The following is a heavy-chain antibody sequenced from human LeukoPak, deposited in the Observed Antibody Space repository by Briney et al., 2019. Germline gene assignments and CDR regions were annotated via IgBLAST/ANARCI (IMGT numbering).Heavy chain of an antibody. V-gene: IGHV1-2*02. CDR2: NNPKSGDA. CDR1: GYTFTVYY. D-gene: IGHD1-26*01. Sequence: GASVNVSCKASGYTFTVYYLHWVRLAPGQGLEWMGWNNPKSGDANYAQKFQGRVTMTRDTSISTAYMEMSSLRSDDTALYYCTRTSPLVGGTHYYYNMDVGGTGNTVTVSS. CDR3: TRTSPLVGGTHYYYNMDV. J-gene: IGHJ6*03.